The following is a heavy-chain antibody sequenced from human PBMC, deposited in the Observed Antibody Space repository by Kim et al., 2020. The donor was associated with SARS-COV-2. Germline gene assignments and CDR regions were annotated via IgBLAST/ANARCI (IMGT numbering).Heavy chain of an antibody. V-gene: IGHV3-30*18. D-gene: IGHD2-15*01. CDR2: ISNEGNHK. Sequence: GGSLSLSCAVSGFSFSNYGIHWVRQAPGKGLEWVAVISNEGNHKHYADSVQGRFSISRDTSKETLHLQMNSLRGEDTAVSYCAEDLRYSLNRPTPNYHYFGMHVWGKGTTVTVYS. J-gene: IGHJ6*04. CDR3: AEDLRYSLNRPTPNYHYFGMHV. CDR1: GFSFSNYG.